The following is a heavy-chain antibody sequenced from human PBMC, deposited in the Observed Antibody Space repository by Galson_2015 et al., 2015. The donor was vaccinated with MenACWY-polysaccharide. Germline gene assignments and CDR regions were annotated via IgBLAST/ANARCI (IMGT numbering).Heavy chain of an antibody. CDR3: ARDLRFSPY. CDR2: MNPNPGKT. J-gene: IGHJ4*02. D-gene: IGHD3-3*01. V-gene: IGHV1-8*01. Sequence: SLKVSCKASGYTFTSYDINWVRQATGQGLEWMGWMNPNPGKTGYAQQFQGRVTLTKSTSISTAYMELSSLKSDDTAFYYCARDLRFSPYWGQGTLVTVSS. CDR1: GYTFTSYD.